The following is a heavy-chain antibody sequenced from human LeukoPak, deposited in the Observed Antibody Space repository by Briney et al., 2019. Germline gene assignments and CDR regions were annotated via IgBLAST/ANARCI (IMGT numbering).Heavy chain of an antibody. V-gene: IGHV3-30*02. J-gene: IGHJ4*02. CDR1: GFTFSSYG. CDR2: IRYDGSNK. Sequence: PGGSLRLSCAASGFTFSSYGMHWVRQAPGKGLEWVAFIRYDGSNKYYADSVKGRFTISRDNAKNSLYLQMNSLRAGDTALYYCASSHLGIAAAAYFDYWGQGTLVTVSS. CDR3: ASSHLGIAAAAYFDY. D-gene: IGHD6-13*01.